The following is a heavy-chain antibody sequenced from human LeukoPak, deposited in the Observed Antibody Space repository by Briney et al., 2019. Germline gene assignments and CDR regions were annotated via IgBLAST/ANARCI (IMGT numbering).Heavy chain of an antibody. CDR3: ARDRVGATGIFDY. Sequence: PGGSLRLSCVASGITFSSYSMNWVRQAPGKGLEWVSYISSFSGTINYADSVKGRFTISRDNAKNSLYLQMNSLRAEDTAVYYCARDRVGATGIFDYWGQGTLVTVSS. V-gene: IGHV3-48*01. CDR2: ISSFSGTI. J-gene: IGHJ4*02. D-gene: IGHD1-26*01. CDR1: GITFSSYS.